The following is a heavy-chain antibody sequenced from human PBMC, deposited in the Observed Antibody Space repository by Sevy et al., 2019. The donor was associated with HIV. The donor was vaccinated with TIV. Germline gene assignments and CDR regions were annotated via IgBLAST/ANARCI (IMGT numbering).Heavy chain of an antibody. D-gene: IGHD1-20*01. CDR2: INPNSGGT. V-gene: IGHV1-2*02. CDR1: GYTFTGYY. CDR3: ARDYNWDPEVLDGFDF. J-gene: IGHJ3*01. Sequence: ASVKVSCKASGYTFTGYYMHWVRQAPGQGLEWMGWINPNSGGTNYAQKFQGRVTMTRDTSISTAYMELSRLRSDDTAVYYCARDYNWDPEVLDGFDFWGQGTMVTVSS.